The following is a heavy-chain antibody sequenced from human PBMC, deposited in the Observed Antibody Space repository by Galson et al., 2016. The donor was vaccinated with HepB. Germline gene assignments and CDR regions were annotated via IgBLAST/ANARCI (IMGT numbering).Heavy chain of an antibody. CDR3: ARASGSYFHWYFDL. CDR1: GFTFNDYA. V-gene: IGHV3-23*01. CDR2: XXGXXTST. Sequence: SLRLSCAASGFTFNDYAMSWVRQAPGKGXXXVSXXXGXXTSTXXXDSVKGRFSTSRDEXKNTLXXQMNRLRAEDTAVYYCARASGSYFHWYFDLWGRGTLVTVSS. J-gene: IGHJ2*01. D-gene: IGHD1-26*01.